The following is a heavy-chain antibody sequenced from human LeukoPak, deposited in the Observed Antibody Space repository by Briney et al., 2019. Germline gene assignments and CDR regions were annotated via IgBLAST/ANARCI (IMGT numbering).Heavy chain of an antibody. Sequence: GASVKVSCKASGYTFTSYGISWVRQAPGQGLEWMGWISAYNGNTNYAQKLQGRVTMTTDTSTSTAYMELRSLRSDDTAVYYCAREDRWLRFLGPGYGMDVWGQGTTVTVSS. J-gene: IGHJ6*02. D-gene: IGHD5-12*01. CDR2: ISAYNGNT. V-gene: IGHV1-18*01. CDR3: AREDRWLRFLGPGYGMDV. CDR1: GYTFTSYG.